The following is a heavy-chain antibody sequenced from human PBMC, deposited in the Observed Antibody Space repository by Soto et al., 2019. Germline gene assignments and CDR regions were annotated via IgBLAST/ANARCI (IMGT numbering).Heavy chain of an antibody. J-gene: IGHJ6*02. CDR3: ARSLIAAAGSFYYYYYGMEV. D-gene: IGHD6-13*01. V-gene: IGHV4-4*02. Sequence: SETLSLTCAFSGVSISSSNWWSWVRQPPGEGLEWIGEIYHSGSTNYNPSLKSRVTISVDKSKNQFSLKLSSVTAADKAVYYCARSLIAAAGSFYYYYYGMEVWGQGTTVTVS. CDR1: GVSISSSNW. CDR2: IYHSGST.